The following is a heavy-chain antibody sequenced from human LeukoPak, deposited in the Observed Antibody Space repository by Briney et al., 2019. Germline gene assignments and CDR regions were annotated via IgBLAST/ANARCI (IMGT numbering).Heavy chain of an antibody. V-gene: IGHV1-2*02. J-gene: IGHJ4*02. CDR3: ARVTFRYGSGSFTFDY. CDR1: GYTFTGYY. Sequence: ASVKVSCKASGYTFTGYYMHWVRQAPGQGLEWMGWINPNSGGTNYAQKFQGRVTVTRDTSISTAYMELSRLRSDDTAVYYCARVTFRYGSGSFTFDYWGQGTLVTVSS. CDR2: INPNSGGT. D-gene: IGHD3-10*01.